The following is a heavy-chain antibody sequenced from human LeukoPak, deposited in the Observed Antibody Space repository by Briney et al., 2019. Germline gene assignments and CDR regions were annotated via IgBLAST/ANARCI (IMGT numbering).Heavy chain of an antibody. J-gene: IGHJ4*02. CDR1: GFTFSSYS. D-gene: IGHD5-12*01. Sequence: PGGSLRLSCAASGFTFSSYSMTWVRQAPGKGLEWVSHISGGSSSVYYADSVKRRFTISRDNAKNSLYLQMNSLRDEDTAVYYCARKYGGYADYWGQGTLVTVSS. CDR2: ISGGSSSV. CDR3: ARKYGGYADY. V-gene: IGHV3-48*02.